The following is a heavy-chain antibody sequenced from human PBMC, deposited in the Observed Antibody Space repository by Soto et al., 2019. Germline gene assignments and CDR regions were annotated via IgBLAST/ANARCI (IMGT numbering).Heavy chain of an antibody. J-gene: IGHJ3*02. Sequence: PGGSLRLSCAASGFTFSSYDMHWVRQATGKGLEWVSAIGTAGDTYYPGSVKGRFTISRENAENSLYLQMNSLRAGDTAVYYCAKARIMIVDNDVFYRWGQGTKVTVAS. D-gene: IGHD3-22*01. CDR1: GFTFSSYD. CDR2: IGTAGDT. V-gene: IGHV3-13*01. CDR3: AKARIMIVDNDVFYR.